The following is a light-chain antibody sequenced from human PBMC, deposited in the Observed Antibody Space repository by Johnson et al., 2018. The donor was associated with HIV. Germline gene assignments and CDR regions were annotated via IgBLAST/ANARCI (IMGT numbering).Light chain of an antibody. Sequence: QSVLTQAPSVSAAPGQKVTFSCSGSSSNIGENFVSWYQHLPGTAPKLLIYENNKRPSGIPDRFSGSKSGTSATLGITGLQTGDEADYYCGTWDSSLSAVYVFGPGTKVTVL. CDR2: ENN. V-gene: IGLV1-51*02. CDR1: SSNIGENF. J-gene: IGLJ1*01. CDR3: GTWDSSLSAVYV.